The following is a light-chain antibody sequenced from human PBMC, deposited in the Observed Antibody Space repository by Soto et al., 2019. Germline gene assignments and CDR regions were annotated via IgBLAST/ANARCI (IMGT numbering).Light chain of an antibody. J-gene: IGKJ1*01. Sequence: EIVMTQSPATLSVPPGERATLSCRASQSVSSNLAWYQQKPGQAPRLLIYGASTRATGIPARFSGSGSGTEFTLTISSLQSEDFAVYYCQQYNNWPQTFGQGPKVEIK. CDR3: QQYNNWPQT. CDR2: GAS. V-gene: IGKV3-15*01. CDR1: QSVSSN.